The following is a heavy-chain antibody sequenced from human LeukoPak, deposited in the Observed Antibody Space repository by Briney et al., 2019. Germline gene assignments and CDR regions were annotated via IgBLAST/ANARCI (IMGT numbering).Heavy chain of an antibody. J-gene: IGHJ4*02. V-gene: IGHV4-4*02. Sequence: PSETLSLTCGVSGGSIDITNYWSWVRQAPGKGLEWIGEIAHDGTTNYNPSPRSRVAMSFDRANNQFSLSLTSVTAADTAVYYCTREDRPYCPFAYWGQGVLVTVSS. D-gene: IGHD1-26*01. CDR1: GGSIDITNY. CDR3: TREDRPYCPFAY. CDR2: IAHDGTT.